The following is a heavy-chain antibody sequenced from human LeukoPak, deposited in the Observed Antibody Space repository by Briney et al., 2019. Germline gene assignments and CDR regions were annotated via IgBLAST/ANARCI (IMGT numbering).Heavy chain of an antibody. CDR1: GGSISSGDYY. D-gene: IGHD4-23*01. J-gene: IGHJ5*02. V-gene: IGHV4-61*02. Sequence: PSETLSLTCTVSGGSISSGDYYWSWIRQPAGKGLEWIGRVYISGFTNYNPSLKSRVTISVDTSRNQFSLKLSSVTAADTAVYYCARDHEGGNYGGNSNWFDPWGQGTLVTVSS. CDR2: VYISGFT. CDR3: ARDHEGGNYGGNSNWFDP.